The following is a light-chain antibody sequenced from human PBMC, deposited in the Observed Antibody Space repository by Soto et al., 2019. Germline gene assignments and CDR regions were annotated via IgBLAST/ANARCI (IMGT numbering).Light chain of an antibody. J-gene: IGLJ6*01. CDR1: SSDVDTYKY. CDR3: CSYAGSTTRVQ. Sequence: QSVLTQPASVSGSPGQSITISCTGTSSDVDTYKYVSWYQQHPGKAPKLMIYEVSYRPSGVSDRFSGSKSGNTASLTISGLQAADEADYYCCSYAGSTTRVQFGGGTKVTVL. V-gene: IGLV2-14*01. CDR2: EVS.